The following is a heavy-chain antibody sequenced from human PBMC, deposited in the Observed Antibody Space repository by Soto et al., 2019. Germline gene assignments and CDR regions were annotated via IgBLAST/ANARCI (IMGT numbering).Heavy chain of an antibody. CDR3: ARDAVSTIGDFDY. CDR2: INPNSGAT. CDR1: GYTFTGYY. D-gene: IGHD5-12*01. J-gene: IGHJ4*02. V-gene: IGHV1-2*02. Sequence: ASVKVSCKASGYTFTGYYIHWVRQAPGQGLEWMGWINPNSGATNQAQKFQGRVTMARDTSISTAYMELSRLTSDDTAVYYCARDAVSTIGDFDYWGQGTLVTVSS.